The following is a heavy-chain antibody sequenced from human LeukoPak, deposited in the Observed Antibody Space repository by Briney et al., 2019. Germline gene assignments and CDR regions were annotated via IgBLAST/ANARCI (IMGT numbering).Heavy chain of an antibody. CDR2: ISGSGGST. V-gene: IGHV3-23*01. CDR3: ATSGLVDSSGYWYYFDY. J-gene: IGHJ4*02. CDR1: GGSISSYY. D-gene: IGHD3-22*01. Sequence: ETLSLTCTVSGGSISSYYWSWIRQPPGKGLEWVSAISGSGGSTYYADSVKGRFTISRDNSKNTLYLQMNSLRAEDTAVYYCATSGLVDSSGYWYYFDYWGQGTLVTVSS.